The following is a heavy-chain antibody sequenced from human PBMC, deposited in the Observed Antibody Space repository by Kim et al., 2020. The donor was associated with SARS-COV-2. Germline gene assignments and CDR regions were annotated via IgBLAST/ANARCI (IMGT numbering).Heavy chain of an antibody. Sequence: GGSLRLSCAASGFTFSSYAMHWVRQAPGKGLEWVAVISYDGSNKYYADSVKGRFTISRDNSKNTLYLQMNSLRAEDTAVYYCARDEDPNSSSWYGSDYWGQGTLVTVSS. CDR1: GFTFSSYA. J-gene: IGHJ4*02. CDR3: ARDEDPNSSSWYGSDY. D-gene: IGHD6-13*01. V-gene: IGHV3-30*04. CDR2: ISYDGSNK.